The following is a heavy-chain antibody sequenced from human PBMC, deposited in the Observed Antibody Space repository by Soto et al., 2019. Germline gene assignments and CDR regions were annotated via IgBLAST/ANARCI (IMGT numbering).Heavy chain of an antibody. CDR3: ARAMVRGKNYYGVDV. CDR2: IYPGDSDT. D-gene: IGHD3-10*01. V-gene: IGHV5-51*03. J-gene: IGHJ6*02. Sequence: EVQLVQSGVEVKKPGESLKISCKGSGYSFTSYWIGWVRQMPGKGLEWMGIIYPGDSDTRYSPSFQGQVTISADKSISTAYLQWSSLKASDTAMYYCARAMVRGKNYYGVDVWGQGTTVTVSS. CDR1: GYSFTSYW.